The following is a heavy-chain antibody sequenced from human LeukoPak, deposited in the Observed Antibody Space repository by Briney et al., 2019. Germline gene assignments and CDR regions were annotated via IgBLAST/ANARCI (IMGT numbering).Heavy chain of an antibody. V-gene: IGHV1-46*01. CDR2: INPSGGST. J-gene: IGHJ6*02. Sequence: GASVKVSCKASGYTFTSYYMHWVRQAPGQGLEWMGIINPSGGSTSYAQKFQGRVTMTRDTSTSTVYMELSSLRSEDTAVYYCTRADFGGNSDYYYYGMDVWGQGTTVTVSS. CDR3: TRADFGGNSDYYYYGMDV. D-gene: IGHD4-23*01. CDR1: GYTFTSYY.